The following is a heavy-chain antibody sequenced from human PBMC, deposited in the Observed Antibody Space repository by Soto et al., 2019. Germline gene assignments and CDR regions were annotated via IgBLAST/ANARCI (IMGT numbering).Heavy chain of an antibody. J-gene: IGHJ6*04. CDR3: SRDYSRYYGMDG. D-gene: IGHD2-15*01. Sequence: PGGSLRLSCAASGFTFSNYGMHWVRQAPGKGLESVAVIWYDGSNKYYADSVKGRFTISRDNSKNTMYLQVNSLRAEDTAVYYWSRDYSRYYGMDGWGKGTTVTVSS. CDR1: GFTFSNYG. CDR2: IWYDGSNK. V-gene: IGHV3-33*01.